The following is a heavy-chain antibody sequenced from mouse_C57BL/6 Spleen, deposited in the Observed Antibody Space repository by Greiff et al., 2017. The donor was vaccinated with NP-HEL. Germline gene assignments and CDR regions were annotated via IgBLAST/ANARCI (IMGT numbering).Heavy chain of an antibody. Sequence: QVQLKESGPGLVQPSQSLSITCTVSGFSLTSYGVHWVRQSPGKGLEWLGVIWSGGSTDYNAAFISRLSISKDNSKSQVFFKMNSLQADDTAIYYCGRGGVVPYYFDYWGQGTTLTVSS. J-gene: IGHJ2*01. CDR2: IWSGGST. V-gene: IGHV2-2*01. D-gene: IGHD1-1*01. CDR3: GRGGVVPYYFDY. CDR1: GFSLTSYG.